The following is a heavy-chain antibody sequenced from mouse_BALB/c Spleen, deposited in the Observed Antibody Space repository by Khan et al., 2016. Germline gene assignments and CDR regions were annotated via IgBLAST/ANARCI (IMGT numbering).Heavy chain of an antibody. CDR2: ISDGGSYT. D-gene: IGHD2-14*01. Sequence: EVELVESGGGLVKPGGSLKLSCAASGFTFSDYYMYWVRQTPEKRLEWVATISDGGSYTYFPDSVKGRFTISRDNAKNKLYLQMSSLTPEDTAMFDCERDDRWFAYWGQGTLVTVSA. CDR1: GFTFSDYY. CDR3: ERDDRWFAY. J-gene: IGHJ3*01. V-gene: IGHV5-4*02.